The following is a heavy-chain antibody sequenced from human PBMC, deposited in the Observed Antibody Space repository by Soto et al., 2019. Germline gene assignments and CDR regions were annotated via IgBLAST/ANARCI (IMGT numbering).Heavy chain of an antibody. CDR2: IYRDGTT. Sequence: PGGSRRLSCAVSGFSLNNYWMHWGRQRPGKGLVWVARIYRDGTTSYADSVKGRFTISRDNAKNTVSLQMNGLKDEDTAVYYCMRGNTGYGNFDYWGQGTLVTVSS. J-gene: IGHJ4*02. V-gene: IGHV3-74*01. CDR3: MRGNTGYGNFDY. CDR1: GFSLNNYW. D-gene: IGHD5-12*01.